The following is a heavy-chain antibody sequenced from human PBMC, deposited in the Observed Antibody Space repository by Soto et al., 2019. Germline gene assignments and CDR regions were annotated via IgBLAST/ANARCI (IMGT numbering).Heavy chain of an antibody. Sequence: QVQLQESGPGLVESSGTLSLTCAVYGGSITSGHWWTWVRQSPGKGLGWIGEISLNGDINYSPSLQRRVTVSMDMSRNHLSLRLTSVTEVDTAVYYWEPRETRPGGPVWGPGTVVTVSS. CDR1: GGSITSGHW. CDR3: EPRETRPGGPV. D-gene: IGHD2-8*02. J-gene: IGHJ4*03. V-gene: IGHV4-4*02. CDR2: ISLNGDI.